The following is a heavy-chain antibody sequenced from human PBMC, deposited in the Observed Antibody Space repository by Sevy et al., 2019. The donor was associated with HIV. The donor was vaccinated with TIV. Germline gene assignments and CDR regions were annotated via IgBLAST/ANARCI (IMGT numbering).Heavy chain of an antibody. CDR3: AREYCSGGSCSDYYYYYMDV. CDR2: ISSSSSYI. Sequence: GGPLRLSCAASGFTFSSYSMNWVRQAPGKGLEWVSSISSSSSYIYYADSVKGRFTISRDNAKNSLYLQMNSLRAEDTAVYYCAREYCSGGSCSDYYYYYMDVWGKGTTVTVSS. D-gene: IGHD2-15*01. CDR1: GFTFSSYS. J-gene: IGHJ6*03. V-gene: IGHV3-21*01.